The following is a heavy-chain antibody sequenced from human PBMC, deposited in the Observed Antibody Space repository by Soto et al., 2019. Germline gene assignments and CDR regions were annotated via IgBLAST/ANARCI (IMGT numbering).Heavy chain of an antibody. CDR3: GRGSSPRAPADGTPYYFAMDV. Sequence: ASVKVSCKASGYDFTAYDINWVRQASGQGLEWMGWMNPINGATGSARRFQGRVSMTRNTATGTAYLELTSLRSDDSAVYYCGRGSSPRAPADGTPYYFAMDVWGQGTTVTVSS. V-gene: IGHV1-8*02. CDR2: MNPINGAT. J-gene: IGHJ6*02. D-gene: IGHD6-13*01. CDR1: GYDFTAYD.